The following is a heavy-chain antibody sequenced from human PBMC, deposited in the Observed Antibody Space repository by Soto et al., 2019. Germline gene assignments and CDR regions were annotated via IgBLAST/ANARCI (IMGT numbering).Heavy chain of an antibody. CDR3: AREKGCSGRSCYLIDY. CDR2: IYYSGST. J-gene: IGHJ4*02. Sequence: QVQLQESGPGLVKPSQTLSLTYTVSGGSISSGGYYWSWIRQHPGKGLEWIGYIYYSGSTYYNPSLKSRVTISVDTSKNQFSLKLTSVTAADTAVYYCAREKGCSGRSCYLIDYWGQGTLVTVSS. V-gene: IGHV4-31*03. D-gene: IGHD2-15*01. CDR1: GGSISSGGYY.